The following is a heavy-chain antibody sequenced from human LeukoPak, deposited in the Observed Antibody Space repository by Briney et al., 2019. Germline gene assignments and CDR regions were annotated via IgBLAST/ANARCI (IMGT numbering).Heavy chain of an antibody. CDR1: GFTFNGYA. V-gene: IGHV3-23*01. CDR3: AKHLGSQNFDY. J-gene: IGHJ4*02. Sequence: PSGSLTLSCPASGFTFNGYAMSWVRQPPAKGLEWVSSISGSGSNTYYANSVKGRFTVYRHNSKNTQDLPVNNLTAEDRAVYYFAKHLGSQNFDYCGQGNLVTVSS. CDR2: ISGSGSNT. D-gene: IGHD1-14*01.